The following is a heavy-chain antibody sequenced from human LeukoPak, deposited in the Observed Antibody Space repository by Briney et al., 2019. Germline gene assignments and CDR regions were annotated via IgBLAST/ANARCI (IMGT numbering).Heavy chain of an antibody. Sequence: GGSLRLSCTASGFSFSGHWMHWARQLPGKGLVWVSRISPTGSTTSYADSVKGRFTVSRDNAKNTLYLQVNNLRAEDTAVYYCAREAGDSSGWYNWFDPWGQGTLVTVSS. J-gene: IGHJ5*02. D-gene: IGHD6-19*01. V-gene: IGHV3-74*01. CDR1: GFSFSGHW. CDR2: ISPTGSTT. CDR3: AREAGDSSGWYNWFDP.